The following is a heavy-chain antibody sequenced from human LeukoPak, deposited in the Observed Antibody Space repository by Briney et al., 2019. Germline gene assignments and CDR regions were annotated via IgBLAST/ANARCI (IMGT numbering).Heavy chain of an antibody. Sequence: PGRSLRLSRATSGFTFSTYAMHWVRQAPGKGLEWVANIKQDGSEKYYVDSVKGRFTISRDNAKNSLYLQMNSLRAEDTAMYYCARDGGNSGYDLFDYWGQGTLVTVSS. D-gene: IGHD5-12*01. V-gene: IGHV3-7*01. CDR1: GFTFSTYA. J-gene: IGHJ4*02. CDR2: IKQDGSEK. CDR3: ARDGGNSGYDLFDY.